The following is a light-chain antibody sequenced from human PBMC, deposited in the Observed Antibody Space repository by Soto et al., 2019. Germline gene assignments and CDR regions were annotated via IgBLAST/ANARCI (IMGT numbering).Light chain of an antibody. CDR3: DPYTTAGT. V-gene: IGKV1-8*01. Sequence: CRASQGISSYLAWYQQKPGKAPKLLIYAASTLQSGVPSRFIVNGADTNLTLSIVWPQPVDLASYHCDPYTTAGTIGQGTRLEIK. CDR2: AAS. J-gene: IGKJ5*01. CDR1: QGISSY.